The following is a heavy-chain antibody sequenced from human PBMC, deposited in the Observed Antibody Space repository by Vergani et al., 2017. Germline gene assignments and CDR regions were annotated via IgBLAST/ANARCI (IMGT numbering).Heavy chain of an antibody. CDR1: GYTFTSYD. V-gene: IGHV1-69*09. D-gene: IGHD2-21*01. J-gene: IGHJ6*03. Sequence: QVQLVQSGAEVKKPGASVKVSCKASGYTFTSYDINWVRQATGQGLEWMGRIIPILGIANYAQKFQGRVTITADKSTSTAYMELSSLRSEDTAVYYCARVGANIVRKYYYYYYMDVWGKGP. CDR3: ARVGANIVRKYYYYYYMDV. CDR2: IIPILGIA.